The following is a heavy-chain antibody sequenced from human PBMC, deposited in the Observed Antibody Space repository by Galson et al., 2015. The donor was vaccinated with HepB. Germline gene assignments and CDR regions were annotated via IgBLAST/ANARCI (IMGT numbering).Heavy chain of an antibody. J-gene: IGHJ4*02. CDR2: IIPILGIA. CDR3: AREPRGNFDWLPFDY. Sequence: SVKVSCKASGGTFSSYAISWVRQAPGQGLEWMGRIIPILGIANYAQKFQGRVTITADKSTSTAYMELSSLRSEDTAVYYCAREPRGNFDWLPFDYWGQGTLVTVSS. V-gene: IGHV1-69*04. CDR1: GGTFSSYA. D-gene: IGHD3-9*01.